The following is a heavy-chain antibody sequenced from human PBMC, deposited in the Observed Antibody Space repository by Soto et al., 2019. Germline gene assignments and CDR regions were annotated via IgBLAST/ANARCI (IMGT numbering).Heavy chain of an antibody. Sequence: SLTLSCEASVFSFSSFGMHWVRQAPGRGLEWVTLISHDGSSQYFADSVKGRFTVSRDNSKNTVYLQMNNLRPEDTALYYCAKDDLGFCSGGACSQIDSWGQGTLVTVSS. V-gene: IGHV3-30*18. D-gene: IGHD2-15*01. CDR1: VFSFSSFG. CDR3: AKDDLGFCSGGACSQIDS. J-gene: IGHJ4*02. CDR2: ISHDGSSQ.